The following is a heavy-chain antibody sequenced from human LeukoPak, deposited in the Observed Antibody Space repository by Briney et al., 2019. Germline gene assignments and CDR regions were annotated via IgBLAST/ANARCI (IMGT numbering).Heavy chain of an antibody. V-gene: IGHV3-30*04. CDR3: ARDGTYYDILTGYSDYYYYGMDV. CDR1: GFTFSSYA. J-gene: IGHJ6*04. CDR2: ISYDGSNK. D-gene: IGHD3-9*01. Sequence: GGSLRLSCAASGFTFSSYAMHWVRQAPGKGLEWVAVISYDGSNKYYADSVKGRFTISRDNFKNTLYLQMNSLRAEDTAVYYCARDGTYYDILTGYSDYYYYGMDVWGKGTTVTVSS.